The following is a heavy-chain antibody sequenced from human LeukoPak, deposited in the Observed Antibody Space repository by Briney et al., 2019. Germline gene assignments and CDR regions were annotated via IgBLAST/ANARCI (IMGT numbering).Heavy chain of an antibody. CDR3: ARPSPGYSSGWPPSSYFDY. CDR2: ISYDGSNK. J-gene: IGHJ4*02. D-gene: IGHD6-19*01. V-gene: IGHV3-30-3*01. Sequence: GGSLRLSCAASGFTFSSYAMHWVRQAPGKGLEWVAVISYDGSNKYYADSVKGRFTISRDNSKNTLYLQMNSLRAEDTAVYYCARPSPGYSSGWPPSSYFDYWGQGTLVTVSS. CDR1: GFTFSSYA.